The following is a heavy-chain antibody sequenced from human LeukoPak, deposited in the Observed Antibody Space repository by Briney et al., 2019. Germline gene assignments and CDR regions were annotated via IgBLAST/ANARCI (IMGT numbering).Heavy chain of an antibody. CDR3: ARYLGSSSGLDF. D-gene: IGHD6-6*01. CDR1: GDSISSYY. CDR2: ISYTGTT. J-gene: IGHJ4*02. V-gene: IGHV4-59*01. Sequence: SETLSLTCTISGDSISSYYWSWIRQPPGQGLEWIGYISYTGTTSYNPSLKSRVTISVDTSKNQFSLKLNSVTAADTAVYYCARYLGSSSGLDFWGQGTLVTVSS.